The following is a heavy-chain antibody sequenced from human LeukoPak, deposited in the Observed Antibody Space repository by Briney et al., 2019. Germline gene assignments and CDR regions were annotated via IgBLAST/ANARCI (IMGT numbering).Heavy chain of an antibody. CDR3: AKSGEGRLMWTFFDY. Sequence: PGRSLRLSCAASGFTVSSNYISWVRQAPGQGLEWVSAISGTGGSTYYADSVKGRFTISRDNSKNTLYLQMNSLRAEDTAVYYCAKSGEGRLMWTFFDYWGQGTLVTVSS. CDR2: ISGTGGST. V-gene: IGHV3-23*01. D-gene: IGHD2-8*01. CDR1: GFTVSSNY. J-gene: IGHJ4*02.